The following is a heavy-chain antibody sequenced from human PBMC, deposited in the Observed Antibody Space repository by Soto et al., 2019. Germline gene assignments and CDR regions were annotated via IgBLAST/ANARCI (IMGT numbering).Heavy chain of an antibody. D-gene: IGHD3-3*01. J-gene: IGHJ4*02. CDR3: AKARAQYYDFWSGYPVDY. V-gene: IGHV3-23*01. CDR2: QTCAGGCP. Sequence: PGGSRRLSCAPSGITSSGHAMKRVRQASEKGLERGSAQTCAGGCPYYADSLKGRFTISRDNSMNTLYLQMNSLRAEDTAVYYCAKARAQYYDFWSGYPVDYWGQGTLVTVSS. CDR1: GITSSGHA.